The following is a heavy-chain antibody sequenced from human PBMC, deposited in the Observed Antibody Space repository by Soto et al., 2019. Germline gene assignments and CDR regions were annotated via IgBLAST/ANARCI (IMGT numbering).Heavy chain of an antibody. CDR1: GGSISSGDYY. CDR3: ARVAGTFYWYFDL. D-gene: IGHD3-10*01. Sequence: QVQLQESGPGLVKPSQTLSLTCTVSGGSISSGDYYWSWIRQPPGKGLEWIGYIYYSGSTYYNPSLKSRVTISVDTSTNHFSLKLSSVTAADTAVYYCARVAGTFYWYFDLCGRGTLVTVSS. V-gene: IGHV4-30-4*01. CDR2: IYYSGST. J-gene: IGHJ2*01.